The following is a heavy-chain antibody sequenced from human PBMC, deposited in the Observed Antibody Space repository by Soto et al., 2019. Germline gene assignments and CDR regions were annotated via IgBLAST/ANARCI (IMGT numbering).Heavy chain of an antibody. D-gene: IGHD3-22*01. J-gene: IGHJ4*02. V-gene: IGHV4-31*03. Sequence: SETLSLTCTVSGGSISSGGYYWSWIRQHPGKGLEWVGYIYYSGSTYYNPSLKSRVTISVDTSKNQFSLKLSSVTAADTAVYYCARESSYDSSGYYGLDYWGQGTLVTVSS. CDR2: IYYSGST. CDR1: GGSISSGGYY. CDR3: ARESSYDSSGYYGLDY.